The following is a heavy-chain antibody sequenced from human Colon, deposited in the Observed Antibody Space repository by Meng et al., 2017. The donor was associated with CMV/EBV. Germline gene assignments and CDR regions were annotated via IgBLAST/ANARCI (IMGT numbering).Heavy chain of an antibody. CDR3: AKDGAEFLEWFDY. V-gene: IGHV3-23*01. CDR2: VSGSGGST. D-gene: IGHD3-3*01. CDR1: GLPFNIDA. Sequence: ASSGLPFNIDAMSWVRQAPGKGLNRVAAVSGSGGSTHYTDSVKGRFTISMDNSKRTVYLQMNSLTAEDTAVYFCAKDGAEFLEWFDYWGQGTLVTVSS. J-gene: IGHJ4*02.